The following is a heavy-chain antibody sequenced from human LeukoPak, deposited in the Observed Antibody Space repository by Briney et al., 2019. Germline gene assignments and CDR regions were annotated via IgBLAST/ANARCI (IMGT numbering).Heavy chain of an antibody. CDR2: FDPEDGET. D-gene: IGHD6-13*01. Sequence: ASVKVSCKVSGYTLTELSMHWVRQAPGKGLEWMGGFDPEDGETIYAQKFQGRVTMTEDTSTDTAYMELSSLRSEDTAVYYCATDLDWSNSWQPFDYWGQGTLVTVSS. CDR1: GYTLTELS. CDR3: ATDLDWSNSWQPFDY. V-gene: IGHV1-24*01. J-gene: IGHJ4*02.